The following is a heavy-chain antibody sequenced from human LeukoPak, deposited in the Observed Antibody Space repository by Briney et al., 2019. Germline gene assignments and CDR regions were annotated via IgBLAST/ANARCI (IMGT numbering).Heavy chain of an antibody. V-gene: IGHV3-23*01. CDR2: IRATAGTT. Sequence: GGSLRLSWAASGFTFSTYAMTWVRQAPGKGLEWVSTIRATAGTTYYEDSVKGRFTISRDNSRNTQWLQMNSLRAEDTAVYYCAKGGYTSYFEYWGQGTLVTVSS. CDR1: GFTFSTYA. J-gene: IGHJ4*02. CDR3: AKGGYTSYFEY. D-gene: IGHD6-13*01.